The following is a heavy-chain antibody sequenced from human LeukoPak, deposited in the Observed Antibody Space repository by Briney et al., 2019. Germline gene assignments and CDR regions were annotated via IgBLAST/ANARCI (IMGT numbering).Heavy chain of an antibody. J-gene: IGHJ4*02. Sequence: GASVKVSCKASGYTFTGYYMHWVRQAPGQGLEWMGWINPNSGGTNHAQKFQGRVTMTRDTSISTAYMELSNLRSDDTAVYYCARVLSGYTSGLGDYWGQGTLVTVSS. D-gene: IGHD6-19*01. CDR2: INPNSGGT. CDR3: ARVLSGYTSGLGDY. CDR1: GYTFTGYY. V-gene: IGHV1-2*02.